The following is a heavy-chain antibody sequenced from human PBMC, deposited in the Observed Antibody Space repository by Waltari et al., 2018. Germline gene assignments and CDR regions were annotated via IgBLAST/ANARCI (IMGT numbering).Heavy chain of an antibody. CDR1: GYSISSGYH. J-gene: IGHJ3*02. V-gene: IGHV4-38-2*01. CDR2: IYHSGST. CDR3: ASSPTRGGWWDI. Sequence: QVQLQESGPGLVQPSETLSLTCAVSGYSISSGYHWGRIRQPPGKGLEWIGGIYHSGSTDYNPSLKSRVTISVDTSKNQFSLKLSSVTAADTAGYYCASSPTRGGWWDIWGQGTMVTVSS. D-gene: IGHD2-15*01.